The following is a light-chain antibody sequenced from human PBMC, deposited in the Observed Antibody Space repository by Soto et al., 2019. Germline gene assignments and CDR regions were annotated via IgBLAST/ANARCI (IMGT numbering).Light chain of an antibody. V-gene: IGKV1-39*01. Sequence: DIKMTQSPSSLSASVGDRVTITCRASQSISNYLQWYQHKSGQAPRLLVYAASSLHSGVPSRFSGSGSGTDFTRTISSLQPEDFATYYCLQTYTTLPWTCGQGTQVEI. CDR1: QSISNY. J-gene: IGKJ1*01. CDR2: AAS. CDR3: LQTYTTLPWT.